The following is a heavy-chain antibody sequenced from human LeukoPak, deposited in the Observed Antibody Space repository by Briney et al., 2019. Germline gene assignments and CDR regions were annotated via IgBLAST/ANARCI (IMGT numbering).Heavy chain of an antibody. J-gene: IGHJ5*02. Sequence: GGSLRLSCAASGFTFSSYGMHWVRQARGKGLEWVAVISYDGSNKYYADSVKGRFTISRDNSKNTLYLQMNSLRAEDTAVYYCAKDALFDPWGQGTLVTVSS. CDR1: GFTFSSYG. CDR2: ISYDGSNK. V-gene: IGHV3-30*18. CDR3: AKDALFDP.